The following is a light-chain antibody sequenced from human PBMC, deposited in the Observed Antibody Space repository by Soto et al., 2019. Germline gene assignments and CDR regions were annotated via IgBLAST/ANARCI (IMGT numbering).Light chain of an antibody. Sequence: QSVLTQPASVSGSPGQSITISSTGTSSDVGGYNYVSWYQQHPGKAPKLMIYEVSNRLSGISNRFSGSKSGNTASLTISGLQAEDEADYYRSSYTSSSTRVFGTGTKVTVL. V-gene: IGLV2-14*01. J-gene: IGLJ1*01. CDR2: EVS. CDR3: SSYTSSSTRV. CDR1: SSDVGGYNY.